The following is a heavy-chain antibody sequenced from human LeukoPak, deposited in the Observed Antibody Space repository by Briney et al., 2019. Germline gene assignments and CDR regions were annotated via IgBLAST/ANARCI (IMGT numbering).Heavy chain of an antibody. V-gene: IGHV3-9*01. CDR1: GFTFDDYA. Sequence: PGGSLRLSCVASGFTFDDYAMRWGRQAKGMGLWWVSGISWDSGSIGYADSVKGRFTISRDNAKNSLYLQMNSLRAEDTAVYYCARVSGASWELLSPRISNYWGQGTLVTVSS. CDR3: ARVSGASWELLSPRISNY. D-gene: IGHD1-26*01. J-gene: IGHJ4*02. CDR2: ISWDSGSI.